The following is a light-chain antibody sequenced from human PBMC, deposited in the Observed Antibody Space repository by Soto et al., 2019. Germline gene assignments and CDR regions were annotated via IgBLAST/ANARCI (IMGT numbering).Light chain of an antibody. CDR2: GAS. CDR3: QQYNNWPRGLT. J-gene: IGKJ4*01. V-gene: IGKV3-15*01. Sequence: EIVMTQSPATLSVSPGERATLSCSASQSVSSNLAWYQQKPGQAPRLLIYGASTRATGIPARFSGSGSGTEFTLTISSLQSEDFAVYYCQQYNNWPRGLTFGGGTKVEIK. CDR1: QSVSSN.